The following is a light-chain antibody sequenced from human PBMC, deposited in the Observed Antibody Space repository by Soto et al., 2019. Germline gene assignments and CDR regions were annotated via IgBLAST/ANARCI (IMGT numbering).Light chain of an antibody. CDR1: SSDVGGYNY. CDR2: DVS. Sequence: ALTQPASVSGSPGQSITISCTGTSSDVGGYNYVSWYQQHPGKAPKLMIYDVSNRPSGISNRFSGSKSGNTASLTISGLQAEDEADYYCSSYTGSSTYVFGTGTKLTVL. CDR3: SSYTGSSTYV. V-gene: IGLV2-14*01. J-gene: IGLJ1*01.